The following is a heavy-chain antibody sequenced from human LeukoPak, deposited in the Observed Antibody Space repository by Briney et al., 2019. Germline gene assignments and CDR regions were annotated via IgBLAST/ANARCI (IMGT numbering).Heavy chain of an antibody. CDR3: AGDTIFGVVITNPYYYYGMDV. CDR1: GGTFSSYA. D-gene: IGHD3-3*01. V-gene: IGHV1-69*13. Sequence: ASVKVSCKASGGTFSSYAISWVRQAPGQGLEWMGGIIPIFGTANYAQKFQGRVTITADESTSTAYMELSSLRSEDTAVYYCAGDTIFGVVITNPYYYYGMDVWGQGTTVTVSS. CDR2: IIPIFGTA. J-gene: IGHJ6*02.